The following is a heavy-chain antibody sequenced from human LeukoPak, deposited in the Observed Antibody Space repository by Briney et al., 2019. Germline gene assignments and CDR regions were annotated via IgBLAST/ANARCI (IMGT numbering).Heavy chain of an antibody. V-gene: IGHV3-23*01. J-gene: IGHJ5*02. Sequence: PGGSLRLSCAASGFTFSSYAMSWVRQAPGKGLEWVSAISGSGGSTYYADSVKGRFTISRHNSKNTLYLQMNSLRAEDTAVYYCARVRRSTSWSFDPWGQGTLVTVSS. CDR3: ARVRRSTSWSFDP. CDR1: GFTFSSYA. CDR2: ISGSGGST. D-gene: IGHD2-2*01.